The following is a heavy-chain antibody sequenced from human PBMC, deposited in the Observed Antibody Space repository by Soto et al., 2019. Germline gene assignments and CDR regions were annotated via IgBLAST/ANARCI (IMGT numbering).Heavy chain of an antibody. Sequence: SGGSLRLSCAASGFTISSYAMYWVRQAPGKGLEWVSAISDRGDTTHYADSVKGRFTISRDTSKNTLYLQLNTLRAEDTAVYYCAKDKPGTTSFDYWGQGTLVTVSS. D-gene: IGHD1-1*01. CDR1: GFTISSYA. J-gene: IGHJ4*02. V-gene: IGHV3-23*01. CDR2: ISDRGDTT. CDR3: AKDKPGTTSFDY.